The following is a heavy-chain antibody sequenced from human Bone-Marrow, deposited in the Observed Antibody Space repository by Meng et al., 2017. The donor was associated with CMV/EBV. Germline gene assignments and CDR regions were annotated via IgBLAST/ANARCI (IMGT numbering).Heavy chain of an antibody. CDR2: ISAYNGYI. CDR1: GYTFTSYG. D-gene: IGHD2-2*02. V-gene: IGHV1-18*01. CDR3: ARVFLGKSAAIGGRYFDL. J-gene: IGHJ2*01. Sequence: ASVKVSCKASGYTFTSYGLSWVRQAPGQGLEWMGWISAYNGYINYAQKLQGRVTMTTDTSTSTAYMELRSPRSDDTAVYYCARVFLGKSAAIGGRYFDLWGRGTLVTGSS.